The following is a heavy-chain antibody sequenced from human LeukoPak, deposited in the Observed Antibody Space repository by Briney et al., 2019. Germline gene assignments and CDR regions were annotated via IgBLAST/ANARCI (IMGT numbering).Heavy chain of an antibody. Sequence: GGSLRLSCAASGFTFTGYCMNWVRQAPGKELEWVSRIRQNGNEKTYVDSVKGRFTISRDNTKNSLSLQLNSLRVEDTAVYYCARDGTAACLYVDLWGQGTLVTVSS. CDR3: ARDGTAACLYVDL. D-gene: IGHD6-6*01. CDR1: GFTFTGYC. V-gene: IGHV3-7*01. J-gene: IGHJ4*01. CDR2: IRQNGNEK.